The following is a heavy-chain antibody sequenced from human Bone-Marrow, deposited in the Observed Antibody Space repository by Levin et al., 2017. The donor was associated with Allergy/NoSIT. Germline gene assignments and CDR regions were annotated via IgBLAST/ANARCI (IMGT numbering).Heavy chain of an antibody. J-gene: IGHJ4*02. CDR3: ARFSGVYYFDP. Sequence: GGSLRLSCAVSGFTNYALHWVRQPPGRGLECVAALSHDVTTEYYADSVRGRFTISKDTSTNTLYLQMNSLRPDDTAMYYCARFSGVYYFDPWGQGTLVAVSS. CDR2: LSHDVTTE. CDR1: GFTNYA. V-gene: IGHV3-30*04. D-gene: IGHD3-10*01.